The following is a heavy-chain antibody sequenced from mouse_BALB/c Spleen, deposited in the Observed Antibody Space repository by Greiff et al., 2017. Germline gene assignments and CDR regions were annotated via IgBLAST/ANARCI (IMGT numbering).Heavy chain of an antibody. CDR2: IDPENGDT. V-gene: IGHV14-4*02. Sequence: EVQLQQSGAELVRSAASVKLSCPASGFYIKAYYMHWVKQRPQPGLEWIGWIDPENGDTEYAPKFQAMATMTADTSSNTAYLQLSSLTSEDTAVYYCNARDGHHNAMDDWGQGTTVTVAA. CDR3: NARDGHHNAMDD. CDR1: GFYIKAYY. J-gene: IGHJ4*01. D-gene: IGHD2-3*01.